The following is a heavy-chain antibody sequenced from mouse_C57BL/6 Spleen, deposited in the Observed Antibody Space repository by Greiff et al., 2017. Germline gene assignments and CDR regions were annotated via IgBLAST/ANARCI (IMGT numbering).Heavy chain of an antibody. Sequence: QVQLKQPGAELVRPGSSVKLSCKASGYTFTSYWMHWVKQRPIQGLEWIGNIDPSDSETHYNQKFKDKATLTVDKSSSTAYMQLSSLTSEDSAVXYCARDYYGSSSRAWFAYWGQGTLVTVSA. CDR3: ARDYYGSSSRAWFAY. D-gene: IGHD1-1*01. CDR1: GYTFTSYW. CDR2: IDPSDSET. V-gene: IGHV1-52*01. J-gene: IGHJ3*01.